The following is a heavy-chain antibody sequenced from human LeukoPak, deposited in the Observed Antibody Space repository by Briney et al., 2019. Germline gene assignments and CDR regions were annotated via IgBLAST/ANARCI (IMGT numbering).Heavy chain of an antibody. J-gene: IGHJ3*02. Sequence: PGGSLRLSCAASGFTLSSYWMHWVRQAPGKGLAWVSRINNDGRSTDYADSVKGRFTISRDNAKNTLYLQMNSLRAEDTAVYYCAREASDAFDIWGQGTMVTVSS. CDR1: GFTLSSYW. CDR3: AREASDAFDI. V-gene: IGHV3-74*01. CDR2: INNDGRST.